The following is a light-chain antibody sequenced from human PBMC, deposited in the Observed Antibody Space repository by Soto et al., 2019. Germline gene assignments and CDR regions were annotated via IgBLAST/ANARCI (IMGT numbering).Light chain of an antibody. J-gene: IGKJ4*01. CDR3: QQYNSYSLT. Sequence: DILMTQSPSTLSASVGDRVTITCRASQSISSWLAWYQQKPGKAPKLLIYKASSLESGVPSRFSGSGSGTEFTLTISSPQPDDFATYYCQQYNSYSLTFGGGTKVDIK. V-gene: IGKV1-5*03. CDR2: KAS. CDR1: QSISSW.